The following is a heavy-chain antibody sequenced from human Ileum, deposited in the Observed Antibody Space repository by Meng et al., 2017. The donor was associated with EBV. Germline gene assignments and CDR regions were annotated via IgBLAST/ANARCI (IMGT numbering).Heavy chain of an antibody. Sequence: QWPRQEPGPGLVKPSGPLSLTCATSGGSISSDYWWSWVRQSPEKGLEWIGEMYPTGPTYYNPSLKGRVSISIDKSKNQLSLKLNSVTAADTAVYYCVRGGTYYLSYWGQGSLVTVSS. V-gene: IGHV4-4*02. D-gene: IGHD1-26*01. CDR3: VRGGTYYLSY. CDR2: MYPTGPT. CDR1: GGSISSDYW. J-gene: IGHJ4*02.